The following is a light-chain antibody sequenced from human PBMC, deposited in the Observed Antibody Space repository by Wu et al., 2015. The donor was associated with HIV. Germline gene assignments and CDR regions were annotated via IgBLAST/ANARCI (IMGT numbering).Light chain of an antibody. CDR1: QSVRNNY. Sequence: EIVLTQSPGTLSLSPGERATLSCRASQSVRNNYLAWYQQKPGQAPRLLIYDASNRATGFPDRFSGSGSGTEFTLTISSLQPDDFATYYCQQYNFYSRTFGQGTKVEVK. J-gene: IGKJ1*01. CDR3: QQYNFYSRT. V-gene: IGKV3-20*01. CDR2: DAS.